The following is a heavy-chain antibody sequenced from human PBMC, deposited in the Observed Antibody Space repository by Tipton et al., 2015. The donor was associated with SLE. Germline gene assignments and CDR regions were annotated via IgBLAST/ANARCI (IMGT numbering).Heavy chain of an antibody. V-gene: IGHV4-59*02. CDR2: IHSSGTT. J-gene: IGHJ5*02. CDR3: AREGLHYDILTGLLVRGYCFDH. Sequence: GLVKPSETLSLTCSVSGGAVIHNYWSWIRQPPGKGLEWIGYIHSSGTTKYNSSLRSRVTISVDTSKNQFSLRLTSVTAADAAVYYCAREGLHYDILTGLLVRGYCFDHWGQRALVTVSS. CDR1: GGAVIHNY. D-gene: IGHD3-9*01.